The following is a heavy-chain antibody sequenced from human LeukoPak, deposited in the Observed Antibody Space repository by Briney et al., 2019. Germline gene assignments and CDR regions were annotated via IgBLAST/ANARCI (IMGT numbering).Heavy chain of an antibody. CDR3: AKYPPLNLGPFDY. CDR1: GGSISSGGYY. V-gene: IGHV3-23*01. CDR2: ISGSGGST. Sequence: LSLTCTVSGGSISSGGYYWSWVRQAPGKGLEWVSAISGSGGSTYYADSVKGRFTISRDNSKNTLYLQMNSLRAEDTAVYYCAKYPPLNLGPFDYWGQGTLVTVSS. J-gene: IGHJ4*02. D-gene: IGHD1-14*01.